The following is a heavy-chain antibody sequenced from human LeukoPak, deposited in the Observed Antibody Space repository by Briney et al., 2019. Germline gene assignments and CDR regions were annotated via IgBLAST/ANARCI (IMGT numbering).Heavy chain of an antibody. J-gene: IGHJ4*02. CDR3: ARLGNLWFGELWAPHFDY. V-gene: IGHV4-61*02. Sequence: PSQTLSLTRTVSGASVSSGNCYWSWIRQPAGKGPEWIGRMYSSGGANYNPSLKSRVTISVDTSKNQFSLKLSSVTAADTAVYYCARLGNLWFGELWAPHFDYWGQGTLVTVSS. D-gene: IGHD3-10*01. CDR1: GASVSSGNCY. CDR2: MYSSGGA.